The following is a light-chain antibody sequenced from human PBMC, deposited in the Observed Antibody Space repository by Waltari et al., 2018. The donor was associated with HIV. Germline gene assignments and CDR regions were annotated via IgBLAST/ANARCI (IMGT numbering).Light chain of an antibody. J-gene: IGLJ2*01. V-gene: IGLV3-21*01. CDR3: QVWDTNTDQYVI. CDR1: NIGSKS. CDR2: HDT. Sequence: FVLTPSPSVPRAPVSTARATRSGPNIGSKSGNCYQQLPGQAPVMVIYHDTDRPSGIPDLFSGSNSEDTATLTIRRVEAGDEADYYCQVWDTNTDQYVIFGGGTNLAV.